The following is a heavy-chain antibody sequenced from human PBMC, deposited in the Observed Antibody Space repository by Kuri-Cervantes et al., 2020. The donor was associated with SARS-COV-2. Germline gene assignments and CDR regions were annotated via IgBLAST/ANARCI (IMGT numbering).Heavy chain of an antibody. D-gene: IGHD3-10*01. CDR3: AKSPQYYYALDY. V-gene: IGHV3-48*04. J-gene: IGHJ4*02. Sequence: GESLKISCAASGFTFNTYSMDWVRLAPGKGLEWLAYISKGSDTIYYADSVKGRFTISRDNSKNSLYLQMNSLRAEDTALYYCAKSPQYYYALDYWGQGTLVTVSS. CDR1: GFTFNTYS. CDR2: ISKGSDTI.